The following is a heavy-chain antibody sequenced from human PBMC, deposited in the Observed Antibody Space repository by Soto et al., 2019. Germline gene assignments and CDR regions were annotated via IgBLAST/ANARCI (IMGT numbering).Heavy chain of an antibody. J-gene: IGHJ4*02. CDR1: GFMFSAYT. Sequence: RRLSCAASGFMFSAYTMNWVRQAPGKGLEWLSSISDDSSYIDYADSLRGRFTVSRDNARNSLYLQIDSLGVEDTAVYYCATPYYFNNWGPGTLVTVSS. CDR2: ISDDSSYI. D-gene: IGHD3-16*01. CDR3: ATPYYFNN. V-gene: IGHV3-21*06.